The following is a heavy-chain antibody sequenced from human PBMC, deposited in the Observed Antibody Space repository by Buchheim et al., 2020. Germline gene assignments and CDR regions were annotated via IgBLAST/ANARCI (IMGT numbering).Heavy chain of an antibody. Sequence: QVQLVQSGAEVKKPGASVKVSCKASGYTFTSYYMNWVRQAPGQGLEWMGIINPIGGSTSYAQKFQGRVTMTRDTSTSTVYMELSSLRSEDTAVYYCARAPRAYDSSGYHDYWGQGTL. V-gene: IGHV1-46*01. D-gene: IGHD3-22*01. CDR1: GYTFTSYY. CDR3: ARAPRAYDSSGYHDY. J-gene: IGHJ4*02. CDR2: INPIGGST.